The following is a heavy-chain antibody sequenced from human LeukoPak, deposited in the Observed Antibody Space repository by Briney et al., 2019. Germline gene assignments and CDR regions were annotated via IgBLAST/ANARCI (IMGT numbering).Heavy chain of an antibody. V-gene: IGHV3-7*01. J-gene: IGHJ6*03. D-gene: IGHD5-12*01. Sequence: PGGSLRLSCVASGFSFDSYWMNWVRQAPGRGLEWVANINHDATEKYYVDSVKGRFTISRDNAKKSLYLQMNRLRADDTAVYYCAKGGGYEAQYYYYYLDVWGKGTTVTISS. CDR1: GFSFDSYW. CDR3: AKGGGYEAQYYYYYLDV. CDR2: INHDATEK.